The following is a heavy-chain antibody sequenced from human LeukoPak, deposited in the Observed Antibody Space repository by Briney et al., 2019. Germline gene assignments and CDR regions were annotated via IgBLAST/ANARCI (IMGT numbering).Heavy chain of an antibody. CDR1: GFTFSTYP. V-gene: IGHV3-48*01. CDR3: AKDGPIDLWFGELSSYFDY. CDR2: ISSRSSTI. Sequence: GGSLRLSCAASGFTFSTYPMNWVRQAPGKGLEWVSYISSRSSTIYYADSVKGRFTISRDNSKNTLYLQMNSLRAEDTAVYYCAKDGPIDLWFGELSSYFDYWGQGTLVTVSS. J-gene: IGHJ4*02. D-gene: IGHD3-10*01.